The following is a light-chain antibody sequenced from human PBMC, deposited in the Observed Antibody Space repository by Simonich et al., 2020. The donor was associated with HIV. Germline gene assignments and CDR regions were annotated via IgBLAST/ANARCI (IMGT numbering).Light chain of an antibody. Sequence: QSALTQPASVSGSPGQSITLSCTGTSSDVGGYSYVSWYQQHPGKAPKLMIYDVTKRPSGVSNRFSASKSGNTASLTISGLQAEDEADYYCSSYTSFTVVFGGGTKLTVL. CDR1: SSDVGGYSY. V-gene: IGLV2-14*01. J-gene: IGLJ2*01. CDR3: SSYTSFTVV. CDR2: DVT.